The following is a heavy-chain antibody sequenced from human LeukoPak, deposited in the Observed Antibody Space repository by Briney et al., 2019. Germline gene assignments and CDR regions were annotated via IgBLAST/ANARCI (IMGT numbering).Heavy chain of an antibody. V-gene: IGHV3-48*03. CDR3: ASLSYCGGDCYPSRPLDV. CDR1: GFTFSSYE. J-gene: IGHJ6*04. D-gene: IGHD2-21*02. CDR2: ISSSGSTI. Sequence: GSLRLSCAASGFTFSSYEMNWVRQAPGKGLEWVSYISSSGSTIYYADSVKGRFTISRDNAKNSLYLQMNSLRAEDTAVYYCASLSYCGGDCYPSRPLDVWSKGTTVTISS.